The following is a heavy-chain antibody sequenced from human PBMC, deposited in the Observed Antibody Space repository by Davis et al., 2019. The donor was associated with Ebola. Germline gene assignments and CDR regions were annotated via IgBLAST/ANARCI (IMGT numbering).Heavy chain of an antibody. CDR1: GFTFSTYG. J-gene: IGHJ3*01. CDR3: AKDTSNVWFDV. V-gene: IGHV3-23*01. CDR2: LGLGADT. Sequence: GGSLRLSCAASGFTFSTYGMHWVRQAPGKGLEWVSTLGLGADTYYADSVKGRFTISRDNSKNTLYLQMNSLRVEDTAIYYCAKDTSNVWFDVWGPGTMVTVSS. D-gene: IGHD6-19*01.